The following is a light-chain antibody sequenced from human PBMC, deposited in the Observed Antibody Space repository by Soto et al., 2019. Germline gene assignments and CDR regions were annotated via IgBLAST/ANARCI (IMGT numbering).Light chain of an antibody. CDR2: SAS. Sequence: EVVLTQSPGTLSLSPGERVTLSCRASQSVASSYLAWYQQKPGRAPRLLFYSASSRATGIPDRFSGSGSGTDLTLTIRRLEPEDLAVYYCHHFGSLPETFGQGTNVE. CDR3: HHFGSLPET. J-gene: IGKJ1*01. CDR1: QSVASSY. V-gene: IGKV3-20*01.